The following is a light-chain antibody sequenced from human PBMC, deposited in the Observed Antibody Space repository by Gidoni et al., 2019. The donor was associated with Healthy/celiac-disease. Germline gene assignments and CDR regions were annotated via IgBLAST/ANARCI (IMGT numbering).Light chain of an antibody. CDR3: SSYTSSSTL. J-gene: IGLJ1*01. CDR1: SSDVGGYNY. CDR2: DVS. V-gene: IGLV2-14*03. Sequence: QSALTQPASVSGSPGQSITISCTGTSSDVGGYNYVSWYQQHPGKAPKLMIYDVSNRPSGVYNRFSGSKSGNTASLTISGLQAEDEADYYCSSYTSSSTLFGTGTKVTVL.